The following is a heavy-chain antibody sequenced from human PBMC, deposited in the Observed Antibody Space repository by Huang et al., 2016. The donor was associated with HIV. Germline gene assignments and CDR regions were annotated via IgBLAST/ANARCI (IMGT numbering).Heavy chain of an antibody. J-gene: IGHJ4*02. V-gene: IGHV5-51*03. Sequence: EVQLVQSGAEVKKPGESLKISCKGSGYSFTTSWIGWVRQVPGNGLAWRWISHPCECENRYSPSFQGKVTSSADKSIRTAYLKWSSLKASDTAMYYCARREYDYVWGNYRHDVYYFDYWGQGTLVTVSS. CDR2: SHPCECEN. CDR3: ARREYDYVWGNYRHDVYYFDY. D-gene: IGHD3-16*02. CDR1: GYSFTTSW.